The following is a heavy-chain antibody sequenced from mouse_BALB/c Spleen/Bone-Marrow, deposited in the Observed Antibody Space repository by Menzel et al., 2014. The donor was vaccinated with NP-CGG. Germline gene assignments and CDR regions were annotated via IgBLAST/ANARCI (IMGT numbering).Heavy chain of an antibody. V-gene: IGHV4-1*02. CDR2: TNPDSSTI. CDR1: GFDFSRYW. Sequence: EVKLVESGGGLVQPGGSLKLSCAASGFDFSRYWMTWVRQAPGKGLEWIGETNPDSSTINYTPPLKDKFIISRDNAKNTLYLQMSKVRSEDTALYYCAKNYYYGYVAYWGQGTLVTVSA. CDR3: AKNYYYGYVAY. J-gene: IGHJ3*01. D-gene: IGHD1-2*01.